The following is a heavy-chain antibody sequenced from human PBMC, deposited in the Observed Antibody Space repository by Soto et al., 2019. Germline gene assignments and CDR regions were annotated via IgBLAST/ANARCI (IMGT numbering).Heavy chain of an antibody. CDR2: IFPGDSET. CDR1: GYSFSTYW. CDR3: ARQGPGSY. J-gene: IGHJ4*02. Sequence: PGESLKISCNGSGYSFSTYWIWWVRQIPWKGLEWMGLIFPGDSETTYSPSFQGHVSISADTSISTAYLQWNSLKTSDSAIYYCARQGPGSYWGQGTQVTVSS. V-gene: IGHV5-51*01. D-gene: IGHD2-15*01.